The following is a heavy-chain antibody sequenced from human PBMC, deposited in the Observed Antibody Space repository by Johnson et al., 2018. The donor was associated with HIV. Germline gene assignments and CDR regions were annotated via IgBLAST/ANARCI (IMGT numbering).Heavy chain of an antibody. V-gene: IGHV3-30-3*01. J-gene: IGHJ3*02. D-gene: IGHD3-16*01. CDR3: ASLGLDLLVKAPLSVVFDAFDI. CDR2: ISYDGSNK. CDR1: GFTFGSYA. Sequence: QVQLVESGGGVVQPGRSLRLSCAASGFTFGSYAMHWVRQAPGKGLEWVAVISYDGSNKYYADSVKGRFTISRDNSKNTLYLQMNSLRAEDTAVYYCASLGLDLLVKAPLSVVFDAFDIWGQGTMVTVSS.